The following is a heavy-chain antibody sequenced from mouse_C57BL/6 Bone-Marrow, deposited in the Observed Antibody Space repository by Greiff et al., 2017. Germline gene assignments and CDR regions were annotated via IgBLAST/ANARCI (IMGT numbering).Heavy chain of an antibody. Sequence: VQLKESGPGLVKPSQSLSLTCSVTGYSITSGYYWNWIRQFPGNKLEWMGYISYDGSNNYNPSLKNRISITRDTSKNQFFLKLNSVTTEDTATYYCAIRIITTVAHYAMDYWGQGTSVTVSS. D-gene: IGHD1-1*01. J-gene: IGHJ4*01. CDR2: ISYDGSN. CDR1: GYSITSGYY. CDR3: AIRIITTVAHYAMDY. V-gene: IGHV3-6*01.